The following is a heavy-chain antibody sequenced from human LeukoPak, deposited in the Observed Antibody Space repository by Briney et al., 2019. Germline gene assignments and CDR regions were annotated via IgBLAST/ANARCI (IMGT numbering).Heavy chain of an antibody. Sequence: GGSLRLSCAASGFTFSSYGMHWVRQAPGKGLEWVAVIWYDGSNKYYADSVKGRFTISRDNSKNTLYLQMGSLRAEDMAVYYCARAVAAAGMGLYYWGQGTLVTVSS. J-gene: IGHJ4*02. D-gene: IGHD6-13*01. CDR1: GFTFSSYG. V-gene: IGHV3-33*01. CDR2: IWYDGSNK. CDR3: ARAVAAAGMGLYY.